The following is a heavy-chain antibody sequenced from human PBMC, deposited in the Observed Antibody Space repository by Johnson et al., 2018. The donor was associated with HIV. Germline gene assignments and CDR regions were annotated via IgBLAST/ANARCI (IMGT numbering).Heavy chain of an antibody. CDR2: IGTAGDT. J-gene: IGHJ3*02. CDR1: GFTFSSYD. V-gene: IGHV3-13*01. D-gene: IGHD3-3*01. Sequence: EKLVESGGGLVQPGGSLRLSCAAFGFTFSSYDMHWVRQATGKGLEWVSAIGTAGDTYYPGSVKGRFTISRENAKNSLYLQMNSLRAGDTAVYYCARGVPFGVVRLGYRAFDIWGQGTTVIVSS. CDR3: ARGVPFGVVRLGYRAFDI.